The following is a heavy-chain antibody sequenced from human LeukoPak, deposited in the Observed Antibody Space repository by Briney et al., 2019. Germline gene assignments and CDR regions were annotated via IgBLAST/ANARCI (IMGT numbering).Heavy chain of an antibody. CDR3: AKDNYYDSSGYYYQKYYFDY. CDR2: ISGSGGST. J-gene: IGHJ4*02. V-gene: IGHV3-23*01. CDR1: GFTFSSYG. D-gene: IGHD3-22*01. Sequence: GGTLRLSCAASGFTFSSYGMSWVRQAPGKGLEWVSAISGSGGSTYYADSVKGRFTISRDNSKNTLYLQMNSLRAEDTAVYYCAKDNYYDSSGYYYQKYYFDYWGQGTLVTVSS.